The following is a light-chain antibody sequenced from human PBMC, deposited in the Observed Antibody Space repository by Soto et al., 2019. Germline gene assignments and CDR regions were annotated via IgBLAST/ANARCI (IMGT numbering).Light chain of an antibody. J-gene: IGLJ3*02. V-gene: IGLV1-44*01. CDR1: SSNIGTNT. CDR3: AAWDDSLNGVV. Sequence: QSVLTQPPLASGTPGQGVTISCSGSSSNIGTNTVNWYQHLPGTAPKLLIYSNNQRPSGVPDRFSGSKSGASASLAISGLQSEDEADYYCAAWDDSLNGVVFGGGTKLTVL. CDR2: SNN.